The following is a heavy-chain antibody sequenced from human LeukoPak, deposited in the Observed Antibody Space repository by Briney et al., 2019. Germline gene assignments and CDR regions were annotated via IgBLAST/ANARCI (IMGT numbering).Heavy chain of an antibody. Sequence: GESLQISCKGSGYSFTSYWIGWVRQMPGKGLEWMGIIYPGDSDTRYSPSFQGQVTISADKSISTAYLQWSSLKASDTAMYYCARLRTVDTAMGDAFDIWGQGTMVTVSS. CDR1: GYSFTSYW. J-gene: IGHJ3*02. CDR3: ARLRTVDTAMGDAFDI. V-gene: IGHV5-51*01. CDR2: IYPGDSDT. D-gene: IGHD5-18*01.